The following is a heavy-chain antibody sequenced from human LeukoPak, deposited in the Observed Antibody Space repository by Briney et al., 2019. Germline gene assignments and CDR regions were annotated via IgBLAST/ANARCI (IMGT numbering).Heavy chain of an antibody. Sequence: SETLSLTCAVYGGSFSGYYWSWIRQPPGKGLEWIGEINHSGSTNYNPSLKSRVTMSVDTSKNQFSLKLSSVTAADTAVYYCARDRYYYDSSGYYIFDYWGQGTLVTVSS. D-gene: IGHD3-22*01. V-gene: IGHV4-34*01. CDR2: INHSGST. CDR1: GGSFSGYY. CDR3: ARDRYYYDSSGYYIFDY. J-gene: IGHJ4*02.